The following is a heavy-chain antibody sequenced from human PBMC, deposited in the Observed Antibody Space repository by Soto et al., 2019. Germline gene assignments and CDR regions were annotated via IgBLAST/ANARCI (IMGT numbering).Heavy chain of an antibody. V-gene: IGHV3-30*18. CDR1: GFTFSSYG. CDR2: ISYDGSNK. J-gene: IGHJ4*02. D-gene: IGHD3-22*01. CDR3: AKDPDSSGKHGIDY. Sequence: SLRLSCAASGFTFSSYGMHWVRQAPGKGLEWVAVISYDGSNKYYADSVKGRFTISRDNSKNTLYLQMNSLRAEDTAVYYCAKDPDSSGKHGIDYWGQGTLVTVSS.